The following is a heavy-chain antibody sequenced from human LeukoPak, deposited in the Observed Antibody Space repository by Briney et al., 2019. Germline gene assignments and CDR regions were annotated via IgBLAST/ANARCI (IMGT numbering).Heavy chain of an antibody. CDR1: GYTFTSYG. CDR3: ARAPLHYGGNAWGAFDI. Sequence: ASVKVSCKASGYTFTSYGISWVRQAPGQGLEWMGWISAYNGNTNYAQKLQGRVTITTDEYTSTAYMELSSLRSEDTAVYYCARAPLHYGGNAWGAFDIWGQGTMVTVSS. V-gene: IGHV1-18*01. J-gene: IGHJ3*02. D-gene: IGHD4-23*01. CDR2: ISAYNGNT.